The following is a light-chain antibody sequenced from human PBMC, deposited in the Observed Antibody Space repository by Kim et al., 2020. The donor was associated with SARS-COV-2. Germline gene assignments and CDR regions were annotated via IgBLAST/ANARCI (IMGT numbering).Light chain of an antibody. CDR3: QQYDTLPDT. Sequence: LSPWETATLSCRASESFTTRYFAWYQQQLAQAPRLLIYGTSTRATGIPDRFSGSGSGTDFTLTISRLEPEDFGVYYCQQYDTLPDTFGGGTKLEI. CDR2: GTS. V-gene: IGKV3-20*01. J-gene: IGKJ4*01. CDR1: ESFTTRY.